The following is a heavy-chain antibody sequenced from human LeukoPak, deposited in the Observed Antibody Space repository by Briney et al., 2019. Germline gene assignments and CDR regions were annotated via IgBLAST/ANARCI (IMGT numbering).Heavy chain of an antibody. J-gene: IGHJ4*02. CDR1: GFTFSSYG. CDR2: ISGSGGST. Sequence: GGSLRLSCAAAGFTFSSYGMSWVRQAPGKGLEWVSAISGSGGSTYYADSVKGRFTISRDNSKNTLYLQMNSLRAEDTAVYYCAKGRRTMVRATYYFDYWGQGTLVIVSS. D-gene: IGHD3-10*01. V-gene: IGHV3-23*01. CDR3: AKGRRTMVRATYYFDY.